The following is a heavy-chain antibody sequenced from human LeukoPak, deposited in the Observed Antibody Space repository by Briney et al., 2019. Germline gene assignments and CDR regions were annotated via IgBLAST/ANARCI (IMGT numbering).Heavy chain of an antibody. V-gene: IGHV4-4*07. J-gene: IGHJ3*02. CDR2: IYTSGST. D-gene: IGHD3-3*01. Sequence: KPSETLSLTCTVSGGSISSYYWSWIRQPAGKGLEWIGRIYTSGSTNYNPSLKRRVTMSVDTSKNQLSLKLRSVTAADSAVYYCARDEDIYDFWSGPHRNDAFDIWGQGTMVTVSS. CDR3: ARDEDIYDFWSGPHRNDAFDI. CDR1: GGSISSYY.